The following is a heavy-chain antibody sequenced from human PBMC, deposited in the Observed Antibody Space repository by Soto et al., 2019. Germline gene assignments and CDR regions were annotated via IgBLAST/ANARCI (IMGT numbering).Heavy chain of an antibody. CDR1: GFTFSSYS. CDR2: ISSSSSYI. CDR3: AREDYYDSSSENWFDP. D-gene: IGHD3-22*01. V-gene: IGHV3-21*01. Sequence: EVQLVESGGGLVKPGGSLRLSCAASGFTFSSYSMNWVRQAPGKGLEWVSSISSSSSYIYYADSVKGRFTISRDNAKNSLYLQMNSRRAEDTAVYYCAREDYYDSSSENWFDPWGQGTLVTVSS. J-gene: IGHJ5*02.